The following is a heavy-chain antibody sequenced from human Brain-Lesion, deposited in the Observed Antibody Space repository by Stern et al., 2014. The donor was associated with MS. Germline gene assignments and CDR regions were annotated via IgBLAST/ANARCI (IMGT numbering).Heavy chain of an antibody. CDR3: ATDRDDFRSGYSAPTKGYGLDV. CDR2: FDPEDGET. D-gene: IGHD3-3*01. V-gene: IGHV1-24*01. J-gene: IGHJ6*02. Sequence: QVPLVQSGAEVKKPGASVTVSCKVSGYTLTELSMHWVRQAPGKGLEWMGGFDPEDGETIYAQKFQGRVTMTEDTSTDTAYMELSSLRSEDTAVYYCATDRDDFRSGYSAPTKGYGLDVWGQGTTVTVTS. CDR1: GYTLTELS.